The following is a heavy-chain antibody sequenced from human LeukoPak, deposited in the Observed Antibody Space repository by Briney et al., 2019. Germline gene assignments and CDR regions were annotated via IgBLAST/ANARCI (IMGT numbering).Heavy chain of an antibody. V-gene: IGHV1-2*02. CDR1: GYTFTGYY. Sequence: AASVKVSCKASGYTFTGYYMHWVRQAPGQGLEWMGWINPNSGGTNYAQKFQGRVTMTRDTSISTAYMELSRLRSDDTAVYYCAKLRITIDDAFDIWGQGTMVTVSS. CDR2: INPNSGGT. D-gene: IGHD3-9*01. J-gene: IGHJ3*02. CDR3: AKLRITIDDAFDI.